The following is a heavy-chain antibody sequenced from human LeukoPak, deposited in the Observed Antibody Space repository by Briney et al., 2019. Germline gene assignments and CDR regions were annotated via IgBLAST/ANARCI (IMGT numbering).Heavy chain of an antibody. CDR2: IWYDGSNK. J-gene: IGHJ4*02. D-gene: IGHD2-2*01. CDR3: AKRGSTTYHFDS. CDR1: AFTFSSFG. Sequence: PGGSLRLSCAASAFTFSSFGMHWVRQAPGKGLEWVAVIWYDGSNKYYADSVEGRFTISRDNSKNSLNLQMNSLRVEDTAVYYCAKRGSTTYHFDSWGQGTLVIVSS. V-gene: IGHV3-33*06.